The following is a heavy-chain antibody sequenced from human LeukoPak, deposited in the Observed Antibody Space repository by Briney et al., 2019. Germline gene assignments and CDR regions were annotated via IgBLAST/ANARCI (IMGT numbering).Heavy chain of an antibody. CDR3: PRGIDYYDRSFDR. Sequence: GESLKISCKGSGYRFTTYWIGWVRQMPGKGLECMAIIYPHDSNTKYSPSIQGQVTISADKSISTAYLQWSSLKASEIARYNGPRGIDYYDRSFDRSREGTLVTDCS. CDR1: GYRFTTYW. V-gene: IGHV5-51*01. D-gene: IGHD3-22*01. J-gene: IGHJ5*02. CDR2: IYPHDSNT.